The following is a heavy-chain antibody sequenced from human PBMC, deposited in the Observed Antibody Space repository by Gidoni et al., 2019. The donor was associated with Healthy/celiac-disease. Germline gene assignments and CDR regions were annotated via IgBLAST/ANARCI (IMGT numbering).Heavy chain of an antibody. V-gene: IGHV4-59*01. CDR1: GGSISSYY. J-gene: IGHJ6*04. Sequence: QVQLQESGPGLVKPSETLSLTCTVSGGSISSYYWSWIRQPPGKGLEWIGYIYYSGSTNYNPSLKSRVTISVDTSKNQFSLKLSSVTAADTAVYYCARRGKYYYGMDVWAKGPRSPSPQ. D-gene: IGHD3-10*01. CDR3: ARRGKYYYGMDV. CDR2: IYYSGST.